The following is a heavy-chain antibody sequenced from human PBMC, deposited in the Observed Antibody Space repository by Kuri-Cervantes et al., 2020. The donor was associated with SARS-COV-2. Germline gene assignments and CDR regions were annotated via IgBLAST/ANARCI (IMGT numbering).Heavy chain of an antibody. CDR1: GYTFTSYG. Sequence: ASVKVSCNASGYTFTSYGICWVRQAPGQGLEWMGWISAYNGNTNYAQKLQGRVTMTTDTSTSTAYMELRGLRSDDTAVYYCARSPGSIVVVTAPDYWGQGTLVTVSS. V-gene: IGHV1-18*04. D-gene: IGHD2-21*02. CDR3: ARSPGSIVVVTAPDY. J-gene: IGHJ4*02. CDR2: ISAYNGNT.